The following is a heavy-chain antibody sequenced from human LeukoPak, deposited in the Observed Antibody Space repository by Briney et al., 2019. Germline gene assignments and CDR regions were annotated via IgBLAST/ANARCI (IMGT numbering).Heavy chain of an antibody. D-gene: IGHD2-8*02. CDR3: ARHRSVWYDFDI. Sequence: SGTLSLACTVSGASIRSYYWGWVRQPPGKGLEWIGYVYNIASTDYNPSLKSRLSMSIDTPNNRFSLKLTSVTAADTAMYYCARHRSVWYDFDIWGQGIMVTVSS. V-gene: IGHV4-59*08. CDR2: VYNIAST. J-gene: IGHJ3*02. CDR1: GASIRSYY.